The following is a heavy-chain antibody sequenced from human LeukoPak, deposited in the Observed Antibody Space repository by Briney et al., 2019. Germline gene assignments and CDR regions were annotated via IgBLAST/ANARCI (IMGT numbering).Heavy chain of an antibody. J-gene: IGHJ4*02. D-gene: IGHD5-24*01. V-gene: IGHV4-59*08. Sequence: SETLSLTCTISGGSISSYYWSWIRQPPGKGLEWIGYIYYSGSTNYNPSLKSRVTISVDTSKNQFSLKLSSVTAADTAVYYCARQGSGDGYTTFDYWGQGTLVTVSS. CDR1: GGSISSYY. CDR3: ARQGSGDGYTTFDY. CDR2: IYYSGST.